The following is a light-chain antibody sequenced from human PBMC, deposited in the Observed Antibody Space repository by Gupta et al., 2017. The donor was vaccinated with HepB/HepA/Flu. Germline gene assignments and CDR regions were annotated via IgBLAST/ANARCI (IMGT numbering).Light chain of an antibody. CDR1: QAISSY. V-gene: IGKV1D-8*01. J-gene: IGKJ1*01. Sequence: VMWMTYSPCLLSASRGYRVTIRCRMSQAISSYLAWYPEKAGKAPELLLYATPTLRSGVPSRFNGSRSGTDFTVTVSCRQSEDFATYYCQQEYSFPGTFGQGTKVEIK. CDR2: ATP. CDR3: QQEYSFPGT.